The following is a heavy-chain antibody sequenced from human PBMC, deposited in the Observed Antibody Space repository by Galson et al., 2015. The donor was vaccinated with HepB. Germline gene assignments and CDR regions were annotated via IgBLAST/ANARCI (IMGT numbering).Heavy chain of an antibody. J-gene: IGHJ4*02. CDR1: GDSVSSNGAA. CDR3: ARSAGDLDY. CDR2: TYYRSKWYY. Sequence: CAISGDSVSSNGAAWNWIRQSPSRGLEWLGRTYYRSKWYYGYAVSVKSRITINPDTSKNQFSLHLNSVTPEDTAMHYCARSAGDLDYWGQGILVTVSS. D-gene: IGHD7-27*01. V-gene: IGHV6-1*01.